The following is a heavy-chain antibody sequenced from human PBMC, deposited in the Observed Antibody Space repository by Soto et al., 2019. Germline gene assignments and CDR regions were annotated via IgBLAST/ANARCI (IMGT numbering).Heavy chain of an antibody. D-gene: IGHD1-26*01. CDR2: IYYSGST. Sequence: SETLSLTCTVSGGSVSSGSYYWSWIRQPPGKGLEWIGYIYYSGSTNYNPSLKSRVTISVDTSKNQFSLKLSSVTAADTAVYYCARGGVGGIVGAPNRYYFDYWGQGTLVTVSS. CDR1: GGSVSSGSYY. J-gene: IGHJ4*02. V-gene: IGHV4-61*01. CDR3: ARGGVGGIVGAPNRYYFDY.